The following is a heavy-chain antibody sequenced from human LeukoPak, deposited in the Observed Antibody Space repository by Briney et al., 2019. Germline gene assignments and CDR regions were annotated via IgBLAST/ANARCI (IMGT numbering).Heavy chain of an antibody. CDR2: IYYSGST. CDR3: ARAEGRYSSSWFEPELLHLDY. D-gene: IGHD6-13*01. V-gene: IGHV4-61*01. Sequence: SETLSLTCTVSGGSVSSGSYYWSWIRQPPGKGLEWIGYIYYSGSTNYNPSLKSRVTISVDTSKNQFSLKLSSVTAADTAVYYFARAEGRYSSSWFEPELLHLDYWGQGTLVTVSS. J-gene: IGHJ4*02. CDR1: GGSVSSGSYY.